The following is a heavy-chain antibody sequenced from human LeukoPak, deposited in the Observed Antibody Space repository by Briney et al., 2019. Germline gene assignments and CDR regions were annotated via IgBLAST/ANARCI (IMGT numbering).Heavy chain of an antibody. V-gene: IGHV3-21*01. Sequence: GGSLRLSCAASGFTFSSYSMNWVRQAPGKGLEWVSSIGPSSVYIYYADSMKGRFTVSRHNPENSLYLQMNSLRAEDTAVYYCASVRYCSSTSCLSRGAFDIWGQGTMVTVSS. CDR3: ASVRYCSSTSCLSRGAFDI. D-gene: IGHD2-2*01. J-gene: IGHJ3*02. CDR2: IGPSSVYI. CDR1: GFTFSSYS.